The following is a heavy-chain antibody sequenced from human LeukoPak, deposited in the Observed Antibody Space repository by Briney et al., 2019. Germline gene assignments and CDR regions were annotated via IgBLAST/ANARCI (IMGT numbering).Heavy chain of an antibody. CDR1: GGSISSSNW. D-gene: IGHD3-22*01. Sequence: PSGTLSLTCAVSGGSISSSNWWSWVRQPPGKGLEWIGEIYHSGSTNYNPSLKSRVTISVDKSKNQFSLKLSSVTAADTAVYYCARAAYYDSSGYYDPDFDYWGQGTLVTVSS. CDR3: ARAAYYDSSGYYDPDFDY. V-gene: IGHV4-4*02. J-gene: IGHJ4*02. CDR2: IYHSGST.